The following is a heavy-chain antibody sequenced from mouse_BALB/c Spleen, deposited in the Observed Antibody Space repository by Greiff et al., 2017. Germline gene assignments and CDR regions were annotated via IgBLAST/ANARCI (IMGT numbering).Heavy chain of an antibody. D-gene: IGHD1-1*01. Sequence: VKLMESGAELVRPGTSVKVSCKASGYAFTNYLIEWVKQRPGQGLEWIGVINPGSGGTNYNEKFKGKATLTADKSSSTAYMQLSSLTSDDSAVYFCARSGGSSYGGFAYWGQGTLVTVSA. V-gene: IGHV1-54*01. CDR1: GYAFTNYL. J-gene: IGHJ3*01. CDR3: ARSGGSSYGGFAY. CDR2: INPGSGGT.